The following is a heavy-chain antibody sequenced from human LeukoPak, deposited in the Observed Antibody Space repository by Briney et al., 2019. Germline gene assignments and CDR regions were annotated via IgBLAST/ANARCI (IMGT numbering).Heavy chain of an antibody. CDR3: ARHSPAPGIAVAGIDY. V-gene: IGHV4-59*08. J-gene: IGHJ4*02. CDR1: GGSISSYY. D-gene: IGHD6-19*01. Sequence: PSETLSLTCTVSGGSISSYYWSWIRQPPGKGLEWIGYIYYSGSTNYNPSLKSRVTISVDTSKNQFSLKLSSVTAADTAVYYCARHSPAPGIAVAGIDYWGQGTLVTVSS. CDR2: IYYSGST.